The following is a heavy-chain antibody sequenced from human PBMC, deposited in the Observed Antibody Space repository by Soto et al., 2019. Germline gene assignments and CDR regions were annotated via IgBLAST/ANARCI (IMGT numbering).Heavy chain of an antibody. V-gene: IGHV3-7*05. Sequence: GGSLRLSCAASGFTFSSYWMSWVRQAPGKGLEWVANIKQDGSEKYYVDSVKGRFTISRDNAKNSLYLQMNSLRAEDTAVYYCASRYGTYDFWSGYSYNWFDPWGQGTLVTVSS. D-gene: IGHD3-3*01. CDR1: GFTFSSYW. CDR2: IKQDGSEK. CDR3: ASRYGTYDFWSGYSYNWFDP. J-gene: IGHJ5*02.